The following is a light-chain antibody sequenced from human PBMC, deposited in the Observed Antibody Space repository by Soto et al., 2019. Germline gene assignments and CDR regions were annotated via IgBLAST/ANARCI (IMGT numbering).Light chain of an antibody. CDR1: QSVSSSY. J-gene: IGKJ1*01. V-gene: IGKV3-20*01. CDR2: GAS. Sequence: EFVLTQSPGTLSLSPGERATLSCRASQSVSSSYLAWYQQKPGQAPRLLIYGASSRATGIPDRFSGSGSGTDFTLTISRLEPEDFAVYYCQQYGSSPRTFGQGTNVEI. CDR3: QQYGSSPRT.